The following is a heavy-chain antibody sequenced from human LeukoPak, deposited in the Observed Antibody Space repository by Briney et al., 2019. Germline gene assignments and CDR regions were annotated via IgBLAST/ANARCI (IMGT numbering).Heavy chain of an antibody. D-gene: IGHD3-16*01. V-gene: IGHV3-48*03. CDR2: ISSRGGTI. CDR1: GFTFSTYD. CDR3: ARDALAGGDWSNMGDF. J-gene: IGHJ4*02. Sequence: GGALRLSCAASGFTFSTYDMNGVRQAPRRGLEWRSYISSRGGTIYYADSVKGRFTISRDNAKNSLYLQMNSLRDEETAVYYCARDALAGGDWSNMGDFWGQGTLVTVSS.